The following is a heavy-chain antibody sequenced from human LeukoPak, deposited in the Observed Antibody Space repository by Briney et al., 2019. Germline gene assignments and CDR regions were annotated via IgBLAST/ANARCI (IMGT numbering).Heavy chain of an antibody. CDR3: TTGVMITFGGVIVFDY. CDR1: GFTFSNAW. Sequence: GGSLRLSCAASGFTFSNAWMSWVRQAPGKGLEWVGRIKSKTDGGTTDYAAPVKGRFTISRDDSKNTLYLQMGSLKTEDTAVYYCTTGVMITFGGVIVFDYWGQGTLVTVSS. CDR2: IKSKTDGGTT. V-gene: IGHV3-15*01. D-gene: IGHD3-16*02. J-gene: IGHJ4*02.